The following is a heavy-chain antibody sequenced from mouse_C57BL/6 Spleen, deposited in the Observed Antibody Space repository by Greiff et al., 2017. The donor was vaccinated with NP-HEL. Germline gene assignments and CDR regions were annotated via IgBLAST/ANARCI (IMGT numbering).Heavy chain of an antibody. D-gene: IGHD2-4*01. CDR1: GFNIKNTY. J-gene: IGHJ3*01. V-gene: IGHV14-3*01. Sequence: VHVKQSVAELVRPGASVKLSCTASGFNIKNTYMHWVKQRPEQGLEWIGRIDPANGNTKYAPKFQGKATITADTSSNTAYLQLSSLTSEDTAIYYCARGDYEGAWFAYWGQGTLVTVSA. CDR3: ARGDYEGAWFAY. CDR2: IDPANGNT.